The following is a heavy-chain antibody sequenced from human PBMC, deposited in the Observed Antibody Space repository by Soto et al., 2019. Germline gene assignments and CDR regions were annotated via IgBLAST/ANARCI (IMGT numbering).Heavy chain of an antibody. Sequence: SETLSLTCTVSGGSISSYYWSWIRQPPGKGLEWIGYIYYSGSTNYNPSLKSRVTISVDTSKNQFSLKLSSVTAADTAVYYCARAAAVDYGDYVWETPFDYWGQGTLVTVSS. D-gene: IGHD4-17*01. J-gene: IGHJ4*02. V-gene: IGHV4-59*01. CDR2: IYYSGST. CDR1: GGSISSYY. CDR3: ARAAAVDYGDYVWETPFDY.